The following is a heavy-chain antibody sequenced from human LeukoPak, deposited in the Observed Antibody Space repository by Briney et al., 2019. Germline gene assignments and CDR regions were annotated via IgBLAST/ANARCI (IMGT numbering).Heavy chain of an antibody. CDR1: GFTFSSYA. Sequence: GGSLRLSCAASGFTFSSYAMSWVRQAPGKGLEWVSAIGGSGGSTYYADSVKGRFTISRDNSKNTLYLQMNSLRAEDTAVYYCAKDKYGIVVITAFDYWGQGTLVTVSS. V-gene: IGHV3-23*01. D-gene: IGHD3-22*01. J-gene: IGHJ4*02. CDR3: AKDKYGIVVITAFDY. CDR2: IGGSGGST.